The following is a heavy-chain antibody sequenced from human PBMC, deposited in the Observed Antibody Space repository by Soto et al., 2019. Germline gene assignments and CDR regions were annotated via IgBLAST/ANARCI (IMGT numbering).Heavy chain of an antibody. CDR2: ISSSSSYI. Sequence: GGSLRLSCAASGFTFSSYSMNWVRQAPGKGLEWVSSISSSSSYIYYADSVKGRFTISRDNAKNSLYLQMNSLRAEDTAVYYCARPATASPEAFDIWGQGTMVTVSS. D-gene: IGHD2-21*02. J-gene: IGHJ3*02. CDR3: ARPATASPEAFDI. V-gene: IGHV3-21*01. CDR1: GFTFSSYS.